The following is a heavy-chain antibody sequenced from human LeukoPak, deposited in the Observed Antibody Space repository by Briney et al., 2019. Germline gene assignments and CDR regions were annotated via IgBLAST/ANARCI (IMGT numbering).Heavy chain of an antibody. CDR2: INSDGSNT. CDR3: VRPQYSGSRPDS. D-gene: IGHD1-26*01. V-gene: IGHV3-74*03. Sequence: GGSLRLSCAASGFTFSSYWMHWVRQAPGKGLVWVARINSDGSNTPYADSVKGRFTISRDNANNTLYLQMHSLRAEDTAVYYCVRPQYSGSRPDSWGQGTLVTVSS. CDR1: GFTFSSYW. J-gene: IGHJ4*02.